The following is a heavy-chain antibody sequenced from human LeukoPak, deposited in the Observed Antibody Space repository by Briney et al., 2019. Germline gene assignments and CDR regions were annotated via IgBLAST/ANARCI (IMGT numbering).Heavy chain of an antibody. Sequence: SETLSLTCTVSGGSISSYYWSWIRQPPGKGLEWIGNIYYSGSTNYNPSLKSRVTISVDTSKNQFSLELSSVTAADTAVYYCTRGSIAYYYMDVWGKGTTVTISS. D-gene: IGHD3-22*01. V-gene: IGHV4-59*01. J-gene: IGHJ6*03. CDR3: TRGSIAYYYMDV. CDR1: GGSISSYY. CDR2: IYYSGST.